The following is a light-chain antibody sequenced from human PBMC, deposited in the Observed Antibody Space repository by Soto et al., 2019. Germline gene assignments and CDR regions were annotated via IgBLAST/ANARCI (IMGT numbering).Light chain of an antibody. V-gene: IGKV1-5*03. Sequence: DIQMIQSPSTVSASVGEGVRMXXRASQSSSSWWDWYQQKPGTAPKRXIDNASSLERLVPSTFSGRGSVTYFTLTSSSLQPADFATYYCPQSSRTSPTCGQGTNV. J-gene: IGKJ1*01. CDR2: NAS. CDR3: PQSSRTSPT. CDR1: QSSSSW.